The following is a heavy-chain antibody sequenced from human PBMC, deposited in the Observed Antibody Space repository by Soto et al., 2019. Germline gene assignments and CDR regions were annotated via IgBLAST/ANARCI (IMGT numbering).Heavy chain of an antibody. J-gene: IGHJ4*02. CDR2: INAGNGNK. V-gene: IGHV1-3*01. Sequence: QVQLVQSGAEVKKPGASVKVSCKASGYTFTSYAMHLVRQAPGQRLEWRGWINAGNGNKKYSQKFHGSVTITRDTSARTAYMDLSSLGSEDTAVYSCARDLGGWPDYWGQGTLVTVSS. CDR1: GYTFTSYA. CDR3: ARDLGGWPDY. D-gene: IGHD2-15*01.